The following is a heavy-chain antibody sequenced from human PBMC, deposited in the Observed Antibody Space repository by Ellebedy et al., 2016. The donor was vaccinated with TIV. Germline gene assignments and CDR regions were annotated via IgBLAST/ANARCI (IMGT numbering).Heavy chain of an antibody. Sequence: SQTLSLTCVISGDSVSTDIGWNWIRQSPSRGLEWLGRTYYRSKWNNDYAVSLKSRITINPDTSKKQFSLQLNSVTAADTAVYYCARGTTTSYYYFDYWGQGTLVTVSS. V-gene: IGHV6-1*01. CDR1: GDSVSTDIG. J-gene: IGHJ4*02. D-gene: IGHD2/OR15-2a*01. CDR2: TYYRSKWNN. CDR3: ARGTTTSYYYFDY.